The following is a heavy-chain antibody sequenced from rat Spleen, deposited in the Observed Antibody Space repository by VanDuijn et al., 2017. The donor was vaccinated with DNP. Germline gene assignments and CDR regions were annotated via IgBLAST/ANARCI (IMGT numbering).Heavy chain of an antibody. Sequence: QVQLKESGPGLVQPSQTLSLTCTVSGFSLTSYGVHWVRQPPGKVLEWIAAISSGGSTYYNSALKSRLSISRDTSKSQVFLKMNSLQTEDTAIYYCTRGVTTVVTGWFAYWGQGTLVTVSS. CDR3: TRGVTTVVTGWFAY. V-gene: IGHV2S12*01. CDR1: GFSLTSYG. CDR2: ISSGGST. J-gene: IGHJ3*01. D-gene: IGHD1-1*01.